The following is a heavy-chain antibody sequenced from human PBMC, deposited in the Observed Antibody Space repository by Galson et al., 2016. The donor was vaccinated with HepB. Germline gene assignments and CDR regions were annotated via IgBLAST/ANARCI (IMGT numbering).Heavy chain of an antibody. CDR3: ARDTRPYSNLRHGMDV. CDR1: GFTFSGYV. J-gene: IGHJ6*02. Sequence: SLRLSCAASGFTFSGYVMAWVRLAPGKGLEWVSSVTGDGVVTHYAESVKGRFTISRDNSKNTLYLQMNSLRGDDTAVYYCARDTRPYSNLRHGMDVWGQGTTVTVSS. V-gene: IGHV3-23*01. CDR2: VTGDGVVT. D-gene: IGHD4-11*01.